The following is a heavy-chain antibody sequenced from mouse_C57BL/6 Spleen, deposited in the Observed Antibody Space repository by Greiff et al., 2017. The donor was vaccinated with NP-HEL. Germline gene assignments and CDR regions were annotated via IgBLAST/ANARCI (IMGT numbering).Heavy chain of an antibody. D-gene: IGHD3-2*02. CDR3: AREDSSGTGFAY. V-gene: IGHV1-61*01. CDR1: GYTFTSYW. Sequence: QVQLQQPGAELVRPGSSVKLSCKASGYTFTSYWMDWVKQRPGQGLEWIGNIYPSDSETHYNQKFKDKATLTVDKSSSTAYMQLSSLTSEDSAVYYCAREDSSGTGFAYWGQGTLVTVSA. J-gene: IGHJ3*01. CDR2: IYPSDSET.